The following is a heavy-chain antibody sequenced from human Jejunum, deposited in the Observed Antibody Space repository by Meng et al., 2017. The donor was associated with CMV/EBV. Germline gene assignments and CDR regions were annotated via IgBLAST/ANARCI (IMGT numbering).Heavy chain of an antibody. CDR2: FIPILRTP. V-gene: IGHV1-69*11. Sequence: VQLTESGAEVTVPVSSMKVSCKSSGGSVNNYAFNWVRQAPGQGLEWMGGFIPILRTPKYAQKFQGRVTITADESRSTVYMDLSSLRSEDTAVYYCARDHSLVGGTYYFDYWAQGTLVTVSS. CDR3: ARDHSLVGGTYYFDY. CDR1: GGSVNNYA. J-gene: IGHJ4*02. D-gene: IGHD1-26*01.